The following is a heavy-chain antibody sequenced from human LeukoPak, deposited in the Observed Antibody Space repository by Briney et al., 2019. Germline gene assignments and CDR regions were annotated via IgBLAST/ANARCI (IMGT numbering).Heavy chain of an antibody. D-gene: IGHD3-10*01. CDR2: IIPIFGTA. Sequence: SVKVSCKASGGTFSSYAISWVRQAPGQGLEWMGGIIPIFGTANYAQKFQGRVTITADESTSTAYMELSSPRSEDTAVYYCARYHYYGSGSYCDWGQGTLVTVS. CDR3: ARYHYYGSGSYCD. J-gene: IGHJ4*02. V-gene: IGHV1-69*01. CDR1: GGTFSSYA.